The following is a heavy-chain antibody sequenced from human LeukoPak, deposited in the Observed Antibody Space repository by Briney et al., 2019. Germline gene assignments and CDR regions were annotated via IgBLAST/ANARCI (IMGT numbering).Heavy chain of an antibody. D-gene: IGHD6-13*01. J-gene: IGHJ3*02. CDR1: GFTFSSYG. CDR3: ARGYSSSRTPPDI. V-gene: IGHV3-33*01. Sequence: PGRSLRLSCAASGFTFSSYGMHWVRQAPGKGLEWVAVIWYDGSNKYYADSVKGRFTISRDNSKNTLYLQMNSLRAEDTAVYYCARGYSSSRTPPDIWGQGTMVTVSS. CDR2: IWYDGSNK.